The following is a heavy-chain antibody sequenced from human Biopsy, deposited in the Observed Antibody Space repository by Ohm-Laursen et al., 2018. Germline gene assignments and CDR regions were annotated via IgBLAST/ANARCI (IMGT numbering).Heavy chain of an antibody. D-gene: IGHD1-26*01. V-gene: IGHV1-69*04. J-gene: IGHJ3*01. CDR1: GATVTSYA. CDR3: ATDARWDLSLDAFHV. CDR2: IDPFTGVT. Sequence: ASVKVSCKSSGATVTSYAISWVRQAPGQGLEWMGRIDPFTGVTNYAHNFQGRVTITADRSTPTAYVEVSSLRSDDTAVFYCATDARWDLSLDAFHVWGQGTKVTVSS.